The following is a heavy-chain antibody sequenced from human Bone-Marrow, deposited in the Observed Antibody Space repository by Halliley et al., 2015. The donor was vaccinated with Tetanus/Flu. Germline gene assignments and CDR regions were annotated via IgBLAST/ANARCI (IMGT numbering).Heavy chain of an antibody. J-gene: IGHJ4*02. CDR3: SRDLIY. D-gene: IGHD3-16*01. V-gene: IGHV3-66*01. CDR2: IDSGGNT. Sequence: RRAPGKGLEWVSVIDSGGNTYFADSVKGRFSISRDNFRNTVYLQMRSGRAEDTALYYCSRDLIYWGQGTLVTVSS.